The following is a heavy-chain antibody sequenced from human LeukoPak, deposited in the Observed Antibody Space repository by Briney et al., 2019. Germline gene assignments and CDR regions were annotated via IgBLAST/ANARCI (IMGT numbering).Heavy chain of an antibody. Sequence: SETLSLTCTVSGGSISSGGYYWSWIRQHPGKGLEWIGYIYYSGSTYYNPSLKSRVTISVDTSKNQFSLKLSSVTAADTAVYYCARIRGYSGYDSLGVDYRGQGTLVTVSS. CDR1: GGSISSGGYY. CDR2: IYYSGST. CDR3: ARIRGYSGYDSLGVDY. D-gene: IGHD5-12*01. V-gene: IGHV4-31*03. J-gene: IGHJ4*02.